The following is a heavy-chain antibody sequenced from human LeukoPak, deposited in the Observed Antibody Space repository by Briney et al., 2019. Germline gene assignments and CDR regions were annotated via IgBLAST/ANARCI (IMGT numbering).Heavy chain of an antibody. CDR2: ISHRVSDV. CDR3: ARALSYYDILTGNPKGFGP. J-gene: IGHJ5*02. CDR1: GFTFSDYY. D-gene: IGHD3-9*01. Sequence: GGSLRLSCAASGFTFSDYYMSWIRQAPGKGLEWVSYISHRVSDVQYADSVKGRFTISRDNAKNSLYLQMSSLRAEDTAVYYCARALSYYDILTGNPKGFGPWGQGTLVTVSS. V-gene: IGHV3-11*04.